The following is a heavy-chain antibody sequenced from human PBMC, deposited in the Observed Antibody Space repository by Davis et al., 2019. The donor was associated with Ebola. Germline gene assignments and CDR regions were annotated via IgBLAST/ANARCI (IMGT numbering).Heavy chain of an antibody. V-gene: IGHV3-23*01. J-gene: IGHJ6*02. CDR1: GFTFSSYA. Sequence: GESLKISCAASGFTFSSYAMSWVRQAPGKGLEWVSAISGSGGSTYYADSVKGRFTISRDNSKNTLYLQMNSLRAEDTAVYYCAKILNWNYNYYGMDVWGQGTTVTVSS. D-gene: IGHD1-7*01. CDR2: ISGSGGST. CDR3: AKILNWNYNYYGMDV.